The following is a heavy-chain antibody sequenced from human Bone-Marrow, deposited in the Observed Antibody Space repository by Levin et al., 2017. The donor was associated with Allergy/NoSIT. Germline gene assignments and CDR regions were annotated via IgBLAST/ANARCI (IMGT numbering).Heavy chain of an antibody. CDR1: GFTFSSYG. D-gene: IGHD2-15*01. V-gene: IGHV3-33*01. Sequence: PGGSLRLSCAASGFTFSSYGMHWVRQAPGKGLEWVAVIWYDGSNKYYADSVKGRFTISRDNSKNTLYLQMNSLRAEDTAVYYCARDPVVVAARWVVHNWFDPWGQGTLVTVSS. J-gene: IGHJ5*02. CDR2: IWYDGSNK. CDR3: ARDPVVVAARWVVHNWFDP.